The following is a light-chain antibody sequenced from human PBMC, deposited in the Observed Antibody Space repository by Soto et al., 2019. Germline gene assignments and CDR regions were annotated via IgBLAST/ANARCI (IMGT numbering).Light chain of an antibody. CDR2: LGS. CDR3: AQGLATHFT. J-gene: IGKJ4*01. Sequence: EIVLTQSPLSLPVTPGEPASISCRSSQNLLHSNGYNYLNWYLQKPGQSPQLLIYLGSNRASGVPDRFSGSGSGTDFTLTINRVEDEDVGIYFCAQGLATHFTLGGGTKV. CDR1: QNLLHSNGYNY. V-gene: IGKV2-28*01.